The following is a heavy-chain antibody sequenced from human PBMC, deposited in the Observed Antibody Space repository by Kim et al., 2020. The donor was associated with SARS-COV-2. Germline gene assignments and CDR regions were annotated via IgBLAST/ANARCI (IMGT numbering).Heavy chain of an antibody. D-gene: IGHD3-10*01. CDR1: GFTFSSYG. CDR3: APAGENADY. V-gene: IGHV3-33*05. Sequence: GGSLRLSCAASGFTFSSYGMHWVRQAPGKGLEWVAVISYDGSNKYYADSVKGRFTISRDNSKNTLYLQMNSLRAEDTAVYYCAPAGENADYWGQGTLVTVSS. J-gene: IGHJ4*02. CDR2: ISYDGSNK.